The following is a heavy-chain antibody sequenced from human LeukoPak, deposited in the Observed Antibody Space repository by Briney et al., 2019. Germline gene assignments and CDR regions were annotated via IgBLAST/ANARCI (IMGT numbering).Heavy chain of an antibody. Sequence: PSETLSLTCTVSGGSISSYYWSWIRQPAGKGLEWIGRIYTSGSTNYNPSLKSRVTISVDTSKNQFSLKLSSVTAADTAVYYCARDGRGLGFYYYYMDVWGKGTTVTVSS. V-gene: IGHV4-4*07. CDR1: GGSISSYY. CDR2: IYTSGST. CDR3: ARDGRGLGFYYYYMDV. J-gene: IGHJ6*03.